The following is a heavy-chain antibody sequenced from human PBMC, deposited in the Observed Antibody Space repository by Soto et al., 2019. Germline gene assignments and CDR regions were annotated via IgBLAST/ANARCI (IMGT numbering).Heavy chain of an antibody. CDR1: GYTFTKYD. D-gene: IGHD2-2*02. CDR3: ARSDGHTFNWLDS. CDR2: MNPTSGNT. V-gene: IGHV1-8*01. J-gene: IGHJ5*01. Sequence: QVQLVQSGAEVKTPGASVKVSCKASGYTFTKYDMNWVRQAPGQGLEWMGWMNPTSGNTGYAQKFQGRLTMTWDTAIGIAHMVLSSLRNEDTAVYYCARSDGHTFNWLDSWGQGALVTVSA.